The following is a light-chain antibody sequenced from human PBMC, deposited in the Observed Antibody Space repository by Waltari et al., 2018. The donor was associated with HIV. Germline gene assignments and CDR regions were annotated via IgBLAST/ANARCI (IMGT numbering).Light chain of an antibody. J-gene: IGLJ1*01. CDR2: EVN. Sequence: QSALTQPASVSGSPGQSITISCTGTNSDVGGYKSVFWYQQPPDKAPKLMIYEVNNRPSGVSSRFSGSKSGNTASLTISGLQAADEADYYCSSYTDSRPLYVFGTGTKVTVL. CDR1: NSDVGGYKS. V-gene: IGLV2-14*01. CDR3: SSYTDSRPLYV.